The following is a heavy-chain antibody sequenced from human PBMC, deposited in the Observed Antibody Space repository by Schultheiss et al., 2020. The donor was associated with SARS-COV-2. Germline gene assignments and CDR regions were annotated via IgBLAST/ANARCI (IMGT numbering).Heavy chain of an antibody. CDR3: AREAQQLAYFDY. Sequence: GGSLRLSCAASGFTFGNFRMNWVRQAPGKGPEWVSYISSISDDTYYADSVKGRFTISRDNAKNSLYLQMNSLRAEDTAVYYCAREAQQLAYFDYWGQGTLVTVSS. V-gene: IGHV3-21*05. J-gene: IGHJ4*02. D-gene: IGHD6-6*01. CDR2: ISSISDDT. CDR1: GFTFGNFR.